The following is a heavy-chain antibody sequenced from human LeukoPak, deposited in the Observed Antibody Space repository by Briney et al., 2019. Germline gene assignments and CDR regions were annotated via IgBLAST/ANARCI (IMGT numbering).Heavy chain of an antibody. V-gene: IGHV3-53*01. CDR3: ARSPLYSSGCFFDY. D-gene: IGHD6-19*01. J-gene: IGHJ4*02. Sequence: AGSLTLSCAASGFTVSSNYMSWVRQAPGKGLEWVSVIYSGGSTYYSDSVTGRFTISRDNSKNTLYLQMNSLRAEDTAVYYCARSPLYSSGCFFDYWGQGTLVTVSS. CDR2: IYSGGST. CDR1: GFTVSSNY.